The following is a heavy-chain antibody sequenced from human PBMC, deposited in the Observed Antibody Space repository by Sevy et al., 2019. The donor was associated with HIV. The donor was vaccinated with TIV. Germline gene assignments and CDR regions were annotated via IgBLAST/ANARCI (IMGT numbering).Heavy chain of an antibody. CDR1: GFPFATYA. D-gene: IGHD1-7*01. CDR2: ISGNGDTV. CDR3: ARVPAETGTKGYLDF. J-gene: IGHJ4*02. V-gene: IGHV3-23*01. Sequence: GGSLRLSCTASGFPFATYAMSWVRQAKGKGLEWVSGISGNGDTVSYADSVKGRFTLSRDNSKNTVYLQMNSLRAEDTAAYYCARVPAETGTKGYLDFWGQGTLVTVSS.